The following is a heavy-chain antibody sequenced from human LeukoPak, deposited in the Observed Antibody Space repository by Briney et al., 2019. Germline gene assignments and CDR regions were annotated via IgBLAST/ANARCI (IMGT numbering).Heavy chain of an antibody. CDR3: ARARGYCSSTSCSLFDY. J-gene: IGHJ4*02. Sequence: PGGTLRLSCAASGFTFDDYGMSWVRQAPGKGLEWVSGINWNGGSTGYADSVKGRFTISRDNAKNSLYLKMNSLRAEDTALYYCARARGYCSSTSCSLFDYWGQGTLVTVSS. V-gene: IGHV3-20*04. CDR2: INWNGGST. D-gene: IGHD2-2*01. CDR1: GFTFDDYG.